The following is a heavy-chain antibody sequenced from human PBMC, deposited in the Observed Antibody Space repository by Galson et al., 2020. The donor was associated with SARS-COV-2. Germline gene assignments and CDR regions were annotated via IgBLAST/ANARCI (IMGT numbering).Heavy chain of an antibody. CDR1: GGTFSSYA. V-gene: IGHV1-69*13. J-gene: IGHJ4*02. D-gene: IGHD3-3*01. CDR2: IIPIFGTA. CDR3: ARSPRRITIFGVVIKEWYYFDY. Sequence: SVKVSCKASGGTFSSYAISWVRQAPGQGLEWKGGIIPIFGTANYAQKFQGRVTITADESTSTAYMELSSLRSEDTAVYYCARSPRRITIFGVVIKEWYYFDYWGQGTLVTVSS.